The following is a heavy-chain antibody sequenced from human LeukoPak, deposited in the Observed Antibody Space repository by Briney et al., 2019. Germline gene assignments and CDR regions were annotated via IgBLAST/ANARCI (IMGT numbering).Heavy chain of an antibody. J-gene: IGHJ4*02. CDR1: EFTFSNYW. Sequence: PGGSLRLSCAASEFTFSNYWMSWVRQAPGKGLEWVASIQKDGSQKYYLESVKGRFTISRDNSKNTLYLQMNSLRAEDTAVYYCAKIGIAALDFDYWGQGTLVTVSS. D-gene: IGHD6-6*01. CDR3: AKIGIAALDFDY. CDR2: IQKDGSQK. V-gene: IGHV3-7*03.